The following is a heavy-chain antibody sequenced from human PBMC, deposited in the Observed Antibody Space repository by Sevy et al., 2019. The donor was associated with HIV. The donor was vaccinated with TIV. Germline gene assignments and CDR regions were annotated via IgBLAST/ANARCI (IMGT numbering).Heavy chain of an antibody. CDR2: IYYSGST. Sequence: SETLSLTCTVSGGSVSSGSYYWSWMRQPPGKGLEWIGYIYYSGSTNYNPSLKSRVTISVDTSKNQFSLKLSSVTAADTAVYYCARASSGYYYFYYYGMDVWGQGTTVTVSS. J-gene: IGHJ6*02. CDR1: GGSVSSGSYY. D-gene: IGHD3-22*01. V-gene: IGHV4-61*01. CDR3: ARASSGYYYFYYYGMDV.